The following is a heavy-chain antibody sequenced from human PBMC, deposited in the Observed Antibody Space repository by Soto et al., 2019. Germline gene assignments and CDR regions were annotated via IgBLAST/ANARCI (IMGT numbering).Heavy chain of an antibody. CDR1: GFTFSTYE. J-gene: IGHJ4*02. CDR2: ISSTCMTI. CDR3: VRDQLKQLVGEFDY. Sequence: EVQLVESGGGLEQPGGSLRLSCASSGFTFSTYERNWFRQSPGNGLEWVSYISSTCMTIYYADSVKGRFTISRDNAQNSLFLQMNSLRAEDTAVYYCVRDQLKQLVGEFDYWGQGTLVTVSS. V-gene: IGHV3-48*03. D-gene: IGHD6-6*01.